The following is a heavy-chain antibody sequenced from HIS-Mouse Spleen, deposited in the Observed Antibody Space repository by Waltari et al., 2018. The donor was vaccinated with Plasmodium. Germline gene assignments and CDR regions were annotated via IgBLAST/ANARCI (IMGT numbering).Heavy chain of an antibody. D-gene: IGHD6-13*01. CDR3: ASSWYWYFDL. CDR1: GFHFSSYW. V-gene: IGHV3-7*01. J-gene: IGHJ2*01. Sequence: EVQLVESGGGLVQPGGSVSLSCAASGFHFSSYWVSWVRQAPGKGLDWVANIKQDGSEKYYVDAVKGRFTISRDNAKNSLYLQMNSLRAEDTAVYYCASSWYWYFDLWGRGTLVTVSS. CDR2: IKQDGSEK.